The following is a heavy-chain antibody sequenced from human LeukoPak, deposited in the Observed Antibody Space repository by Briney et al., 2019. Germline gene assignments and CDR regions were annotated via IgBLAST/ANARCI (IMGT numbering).Heavy chain of an antibody. CDR1: GYTFTGYY. V-gene: IGHV1-2*07. Sequence: GASVKVSCKASGYTFTGYYMHWVRQAPGQGLEWMGWINPNSGGTNYAHKFQGRVTMTRDTSISAAYMELSSLRSDDTAVYHCARGSAMDSAMVTRAFDIWGQGTMVTVSS. CDR3: ARGSAMDSAMVTRAFDI. CDR2: INPNSGGT. D-gene: IGHD5-18*01. J-gene: IGHJ3*02.